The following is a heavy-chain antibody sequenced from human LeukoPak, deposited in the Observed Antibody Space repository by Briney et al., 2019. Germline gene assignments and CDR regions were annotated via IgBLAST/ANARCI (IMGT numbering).Heavy chain of an antibody. D-gene: IGHD1-26*01. CDR3: AKDPSPYSGSYPEY. V-gene: IGHV3-23*01. J-gene: IGHJ4*02. CDR2: ISGTGRST. Sequence: GGSLRLSCAASAFTFSNYAMSWVRQAPGKGLEWVSAISGTGRSTYYADSVKGRFTISRDNSKNTLYLQMNSLRAEDTAVYYCAKDPSPYSGSYPEYWGQGTLVTVSS. CDR1: AFTFSNYA.